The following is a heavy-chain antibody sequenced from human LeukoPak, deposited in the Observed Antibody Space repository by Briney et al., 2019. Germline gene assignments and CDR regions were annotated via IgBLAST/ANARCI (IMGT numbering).Heavy chain of an antibody. J-gene: IGHJ6*03. CDR2: INPNSGVT. CDR1: GYTFTGYY. D-gene: IGHD2-2*01. V-gene: IGHV1-2*02. CDR3: ASELTETRYCSGTSCPTSMDV. Sequence: ASVKVSCKASGYTFTGYYMHWVRQAPGQGLEWMGWINPNSGVTKYEQKFQGRVTMTRDTSISTAYMELSRLRSDDTAVYYCASELTETRYCSGTSCPTSMDVWGKGTTVTVSS.